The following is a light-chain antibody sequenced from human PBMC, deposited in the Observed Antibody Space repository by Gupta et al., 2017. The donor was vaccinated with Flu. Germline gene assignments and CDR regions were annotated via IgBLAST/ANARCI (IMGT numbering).Light chain of an antibody. J-gene: IGLJ2*01. CDR3: ATWDDSLNMV. V-gene: IGLV1-44*01. CDR1: SSNIGSNT. Sequence: QSVLTQPPSASGTPGQRVTISCSGSSSNIGSNTVNWYQQLPGTAPKLLIYSNSQRPSGVPDRFSGSKSGTSASLAISGLQSEDEAHYYCATWDDSLNMVFGGGTKLTVL. CDR2: SNS.